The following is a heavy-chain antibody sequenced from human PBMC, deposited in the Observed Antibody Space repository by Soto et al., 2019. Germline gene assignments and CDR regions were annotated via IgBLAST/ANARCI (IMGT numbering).Heavy chain of an antibody. CDR3: AKGLILEWLPDAFDI. CDR1: GFTFSSYG. D-gene: IGHD3-3*01. Sequence: QVQLVESGGGVVQPGRSLRLSCAASGFTFSSYGMHWVRQAPGKGLEWVAVISYDGSNKYYADSVKGRFTISRDNSKNTLYLQMNSLRAEDTAVYYCAKGLILEWLPDAFDIWGQGTMVTVSS. CDR2: ISYDGSNK. V-gene: IGHV3-30*18. J-gene: IGHJ3*02.